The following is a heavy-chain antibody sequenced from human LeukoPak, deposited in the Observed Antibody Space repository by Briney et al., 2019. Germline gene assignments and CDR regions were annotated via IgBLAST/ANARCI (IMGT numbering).Heavy chain of an antibody. CDR3: ASDGSSGWEYYYYGMDV. V-gene: IGHV3-30-3*01. Sequence: PGGSLRLSCAASGFTFSSYAMHWVRQAPGKGLEWVAVISYDGSKKYYADSVKGRSTLSRDNSKNTLYLQMNSLRAEDTAVYYCASDGSSGWEYYYYGMDVWGQGTTVTVSS. J-gene: IGHJ6*02. D-gene: IGHD6-19*01. CDR2: ISYDGSKK. CDR1: GFTFSSYA.